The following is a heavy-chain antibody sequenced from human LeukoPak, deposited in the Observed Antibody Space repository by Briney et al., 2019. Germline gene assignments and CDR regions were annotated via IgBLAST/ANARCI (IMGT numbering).Heavy chain of an antibody. J-gene: IGHJ6*03. CDR2: INHSGSS. CDR1: GGSITDYF. CDR3: ARVGDLFGAHRVRGLPPDYYYMDV. Sequence: SETLSLTCALSGGSITDYFYNWVRQPPGKGLEWIGEINHSGSSTYNPSMKSRVIISVDTSKNQFSLKLTSVTAADTAVYYCARVGDLFGAHRVRGLPPDYYYMDVWGKGTMVTVSS. V-gene: IGHV4-34*01. D-gene: IGHD3-10*01.